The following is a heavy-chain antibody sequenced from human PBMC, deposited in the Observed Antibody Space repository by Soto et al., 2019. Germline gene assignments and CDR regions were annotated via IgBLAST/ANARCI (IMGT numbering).Heavy chain of an antibody. CDR1: GYTFTGYY. CDR3: ARSPPYYYDSSGYSYYFDY. J-gene: IGHJ4*02. D-gene: IGHD3-22*01. Sequence: QVQLVQSGAEVKKPGASVKVSCKASGYTFTGYYMHWVRQAPGQGLEWMGWINPNSGGTNYAQKFQGWVPMTRDTSISTDYMELSMLRSDDTAVYYCARSPPYYYDSSGYSYYFDYWGQGTLVTVSS. CDR2: INPNSGGT. V-gene: IGHV1-2*04.